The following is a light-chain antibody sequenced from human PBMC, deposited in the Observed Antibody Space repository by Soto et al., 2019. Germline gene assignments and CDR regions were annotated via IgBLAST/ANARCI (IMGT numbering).Light chain of an antibody. CDR1: QNINNY. Sequence: DIQMTQPPSSVSASLGDRVTITFQASQNINNYLNWYQQKPGRAPKLLIYDASNLEAGVPSRFRGSGSGTDFTFTISRLQPEDIATYYCQQYENLPTFGQGTRLEIK. J-gene: IGKJ5*01. CDR2: DAS. V-gene: IGKV1-33*01. CDR3: QQYENLPT.